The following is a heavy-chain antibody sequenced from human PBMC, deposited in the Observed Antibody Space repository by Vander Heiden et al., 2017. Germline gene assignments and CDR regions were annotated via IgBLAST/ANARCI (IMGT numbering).Heavy chain of an antibody. CDR1: GYTCTSYG. CDR2: ISAYNGNT. CDR3: TREELGIGRYFDL. D-gene: IGHD7-27*01. J-gene: IGHJ2*01. Sequence: QVQLVQSGAEVKKPGASVKVSCKASGYTCTSYGISRVRQAHGQGREWMGWISAYNGNTNYAQKLQGRVTMTTDTSTSTAYMELRSRRSDDTAVYYCTREELGIGRYFDLWGRGTLVTVSS. V-gene: IGHV1-18*01.